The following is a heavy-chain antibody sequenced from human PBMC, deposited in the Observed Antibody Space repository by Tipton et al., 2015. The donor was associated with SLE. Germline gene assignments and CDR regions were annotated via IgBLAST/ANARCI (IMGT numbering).Heavy chain of an antibody. Sequence: VQLVQSGGGFVQPGGSLRLSCAASGFTFSSYDMHWFRQGTGKGLEWVSAIGTAGDTYYPGSVKGRFTISRENAKHSLYLQMTNLRAGDTAVYYCARGGSDAFDFWGQGTRVTVSS. J-gene: IGHJ3*01. D-gene: IGHD3-16*01. CDR3: ARGGSDAFDF. CDR1: GFTFSSYD. V-gene: IGHV3-13*01. CDR2: IGTAGDT.